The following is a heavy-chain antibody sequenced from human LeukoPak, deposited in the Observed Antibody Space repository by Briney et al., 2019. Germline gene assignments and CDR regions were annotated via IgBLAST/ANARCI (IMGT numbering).Heavy chain of an antibody. Sequence: GGSLRLSCAASGFTFSNYWLSWVRQAPGKGLEWVANIKEDGTEKYYVDSVKGRFTISRDTAKNSVYLQMNSLRVDDTAVYYCTRMAWRSRPFDYWGQGTLITVSS. D-gene: IGHD2-2*01. J-gene: IGHJ4*02. CDR2: IKEDGTEK. CDR1: GFTFSNYW. V-gene: IGHV3-7*01. CDR3: TRMAWRSRPFDY.